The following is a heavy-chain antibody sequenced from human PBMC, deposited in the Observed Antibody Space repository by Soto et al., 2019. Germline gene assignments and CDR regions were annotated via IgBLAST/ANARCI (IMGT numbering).Heavy chain of an antibody. CDR1: GFSLNSSGVG. J-gene: IGHJ4*02. CDR2: IYWNDEM. D-gene: IGHD6-6*01. CDR3: AHRRFAKYSSLPADFDY. V-gene: IGHV2-5*01. Sequence: QITLKESGPTLVKPTQTLTLTCTFSGFSLNSSGVGVGWIRQPPGKALEWLALIYWNDEMHYSPSLKSRITITEDASKHQVLLTVTNMDPVDTATYYCAHRRFAKYSSLPADFDYWGQGILVTVSS.